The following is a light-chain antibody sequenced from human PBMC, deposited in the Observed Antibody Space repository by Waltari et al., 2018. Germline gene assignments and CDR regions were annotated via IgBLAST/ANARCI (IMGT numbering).Light chain of an antibody. CDR1: QSIDSY. J-gene: IGKJ3*01. CDR2: AAS. V-gene: IGKV1-39*01. Sequence: DIQMSQSPSSLSASDDNKVTITCRASQSIDSYLNWYQQKPGKAPKLLIYAASTLQSRVPSRCIGSGAGKDFMLTISSLQPEDFATYYCKQSDSSPPQFTFGPWTKVDIK. CDR3: KQSDSSPPQFT.